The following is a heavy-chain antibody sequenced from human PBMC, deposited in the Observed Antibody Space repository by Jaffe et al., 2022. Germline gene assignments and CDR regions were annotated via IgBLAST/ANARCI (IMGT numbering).Heavy chain of an antibody. Sequence: DVQLLESGGGLVQPGGSLRLSCATSGFTFNNYAMSWVRQAPGKGLEWVSSIAISAYNTYYADSVKGRFTISRDNSKDTLYLQMNSLGVEDTALYYCARRPGDLGRNPFDYWGQGTLVTVSS. CDR1: GFTFNNYA. V-gene: IGHV3-23*01. CDR2: IAISAYNT. CDR3: ARRPGDLGRNPFDY. D-gene: IGHD2-21*01. J-gene: IGHJ4*02.